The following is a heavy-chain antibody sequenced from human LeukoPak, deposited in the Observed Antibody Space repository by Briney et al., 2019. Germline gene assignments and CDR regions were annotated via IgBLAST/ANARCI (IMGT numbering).Heavy chain of an antibody. Sequence: SETLSLTCTVSGGSISSYYWSWVRQPAGKGLEWIGRIYTSGSTNSNPSLKSRVTMSVATSKNQFSLKLNSVTPADTAVYYCARDYGSGSYEFSYWGQGTLVTVSS. CDR2: IYTSGST. V-gene: IGHV4-4*07. CDR3: ARDYGSGSYEFSY. J-gene: IGHJ4*02. D-gene: IGHD3-10*01. CDR1: GGSISSYY.